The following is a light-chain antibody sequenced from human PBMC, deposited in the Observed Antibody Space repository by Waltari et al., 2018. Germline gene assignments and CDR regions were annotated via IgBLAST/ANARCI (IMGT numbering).Light chain of an antibody. Sequence: AGRTFDSTSFAGYQHKPGQAPRLLMSSTSARATGIPYRFRGSGSGTDFTLTIDDLEPGDSAVYFCQQFGGSPMYTFGRGTKLEI. V-gene: IGKV3-20*01. CDR2: STS. CDR1: RTFDSTS. CDR3: QQFGGSPMYT. J-gene: IGKJ2*01.